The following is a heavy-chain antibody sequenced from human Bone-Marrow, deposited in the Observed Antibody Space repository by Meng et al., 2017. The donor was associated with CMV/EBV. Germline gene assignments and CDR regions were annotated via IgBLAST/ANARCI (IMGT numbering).Heavy chain of an antibody. D-gene: IGHD3-22*01. Sequence: SETLSLTCTVSGGSISSYYWSWIRQPPGKGLEWIGYIYYSGSTNYNPSLKSRVTISVDTSKNQFSLKLSSVTAADTAVYYCARYGIYYYDSSGYSGFDYWGQGTLVTVSS. CDR3: ARYGIYYYDSSGYSGFDY. V-gene: IGHV4-59*12. J-gene: IGHJ4*02. CDR2: IYYSGST. CDR1: GGSISSYY.